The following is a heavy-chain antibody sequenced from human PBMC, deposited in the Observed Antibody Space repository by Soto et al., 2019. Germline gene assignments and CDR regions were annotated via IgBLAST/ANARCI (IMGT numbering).Heavy chain of an antibody. Sequence: GGSLRLSCAASGFTFSSYWMSWVRQAPGKGLEWVANIKQDGSEKYYVDPVKGRFTISRDNAKNSLYLQMNSLRAEDTAVYYCAREYSSSWYHVNYFDYWGQGTLVTVSS. CDR1: GFTFSSYW. J-gene: IGHJ4*02. CDR2: IKQDGSEK. D-gene: IGHD6-13*01. V-gene: IGHV3-7*01. CDR3: AREYSSSWYHVNYFDY.